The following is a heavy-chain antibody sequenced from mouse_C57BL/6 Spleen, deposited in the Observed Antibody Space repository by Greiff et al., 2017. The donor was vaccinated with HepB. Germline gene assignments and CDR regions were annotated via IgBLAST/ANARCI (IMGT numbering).Heavy chain of an antibody. CDR3: ARGGPPPHYYAMDY. Sequence: QVQLQQPGAELVMPGASVKLSCKASGYTFTSYWMHWVKQRPGQGLEWIGEIDPSDSYTNYNQKFKGKSTLTVDKSSSTAYMQLSSLTSEDSAVYYCARGGPPPHYYAMDYWGQGTSVTVSS. CDR1: GYTFTSYW. CDR2: IDPSDSYT. J-gene: IGHJ4*01. V-gene: IGHV1-69*01.